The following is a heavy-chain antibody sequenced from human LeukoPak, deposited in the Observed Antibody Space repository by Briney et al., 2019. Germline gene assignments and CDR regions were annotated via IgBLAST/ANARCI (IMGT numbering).Heavy chain of an antibody. Sequence: GGSLRLSCAASGFTFSSYSMNWVRQAPGKGLEWVSSISSSSSYIYYADSVKGRLTISRDNAKNSLYLQMNSLRAEDTAVYYCASGITGTTDYWGQGTLVTVSS. CDR1: GFTFSSYS. V-gene: IGHV3-21*01. J-gene: IGHJ4*02. CDR3: ASGITGTTDY. D-gene: IGHD1-7*01. CDR2: ISSSSSYI.